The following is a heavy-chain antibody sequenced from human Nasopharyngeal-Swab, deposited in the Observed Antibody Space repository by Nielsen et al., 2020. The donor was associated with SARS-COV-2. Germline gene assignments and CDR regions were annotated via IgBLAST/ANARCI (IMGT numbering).Heavy chain of an antibody. J-gene: IGHJ3*02. D-gene: IGHD6-19*01. V-gene: IGHV1-46*01. Sequence: ASVKVSCKASGYTFPSYYMHWVRQAPGQGLEGMGIINPSGGSTSYAQKFQGRVTMTRDTSTSTVYMELSSLRSEDTAVYYCARVKKTRYSSGWYLDAFDIWGQGTMVTVSS. CDR3: ARVKKTRYSSGWYLDAFDI. CDR1: GYTFPSYY. CDR2: INPSGGST.